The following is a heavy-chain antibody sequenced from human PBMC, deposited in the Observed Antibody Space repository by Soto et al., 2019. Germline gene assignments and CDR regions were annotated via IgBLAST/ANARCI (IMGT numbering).Heavy chain of an antibody. CDR2: ISGSGGST. CDR1: GFTFSSYA. CDR3: AKHRYYYDSSGYFAQYYFDY. Sequence: GGSLRLSCAASGFTFSSYAMSWVRQAPGKGLEWVSAISGSGGSTYYADSVKGRFTISRDNSKNTLYLQMNSLRAEDTAVYYCAKHRYYYDSSGYFAQYYFDYWGQGTLVTVSS. V-gene: IGHV3-23*01. J-gene: IGHJ4*02. D-gene: IGHD3-22*01.